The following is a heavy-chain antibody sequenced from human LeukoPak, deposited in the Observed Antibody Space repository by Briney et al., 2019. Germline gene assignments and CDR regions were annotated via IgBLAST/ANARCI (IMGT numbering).Heavy chain of an antibody. CDR1: GFTFSNYA. Sequence: PGGSLRLSCAASGFTFSNYAMSWVRQAPGKGLEWVSAISGSGSSTYYADSVKGRFAISRDNSKNTLYLQMKSLRAEDTAVYYCAPHYGSGSYKETNYFDYWGQGTLVTVSS. J-gene: IGHJ4*02. D-gene: IGHD3-10*01. V-gene: IGHV3-23*01. CDR2: ISGSGSST. CDR3: APHYGSGSYKETNYFDY.